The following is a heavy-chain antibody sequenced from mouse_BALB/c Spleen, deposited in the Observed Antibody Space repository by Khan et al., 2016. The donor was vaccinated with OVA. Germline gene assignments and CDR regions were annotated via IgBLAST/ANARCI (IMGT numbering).Heavy chain of an antibody. V-gene: IGHV1-77*01. Sequence: QVQLKQSGAELARPGASVKLSCKASGYTFTDFYINWMRQRTGQGLEWIGHIFPGNDNTYYNENFSAQDTLNADKSSSTAFMHLSNLTSEDSAVYVCSRSGLGSCAFWGQGTLVTVST. CDR3: SRSGLGSCAF. D-gene: IGHD3-1*01. CDR1: GYTFTDFY. J-gene: IGHJ3*01. CDR2: IFPGNDNT.